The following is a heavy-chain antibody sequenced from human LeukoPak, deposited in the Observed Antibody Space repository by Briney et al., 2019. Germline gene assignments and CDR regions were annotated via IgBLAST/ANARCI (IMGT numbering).Heavy chain of an antibody. CDR2: ISYDGSNK. D-gene: IGHD3-16*01. CDR1: GFTFSSYG. J-gene: IGHJ3*02. Sequence: GGSLRLSCAASGFTFSSYGMHWVRQAPGKGLESVAVISYDGSNKYYADSVKGRFTISRDNSKNTLYLQMNSLRAEDTAVYYCAKDLGIWGQGTMVTVSS. CDR3: AKDLGI. V-gene: IGHV3-30*18.